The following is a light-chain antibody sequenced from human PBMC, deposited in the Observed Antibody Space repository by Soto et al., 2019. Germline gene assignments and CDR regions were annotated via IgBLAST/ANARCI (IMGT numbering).Light chain of an antibody. CDR3: SSYTSGSTLDV. CDR2: ASS. Sequence: QSVLTQPASVSGSPGQSITISCTGTSSDVGSYNYVSWYQHHPGKAPRLMIYASSNRPSGVSHRFSGSRSGNTASLTISGLQAEDEADYYCSSYTSGSTLDVFGTGTKLTVL. J-gene: IGLJ1*01. V-gene: IGLV2-14*01. CDR1: SSDVGSYNY.